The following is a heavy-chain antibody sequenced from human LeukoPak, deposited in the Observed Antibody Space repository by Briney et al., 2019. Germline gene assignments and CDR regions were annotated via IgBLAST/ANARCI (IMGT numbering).Heavy chain of an antibody. V-gene: IGHV3-23*01. Sequence: GGSLRLSCAASGFTFSSYAMSWVRQAPGKGLEWVSAISGSGGSTYYADSVKGRFTISRDNSKNTLYLQMNSLRAEDTAVYYCTTLLERWLQLAIDYWGQGTLVTVSS. J-gene: IGHJ4*02. CDR1: GFTFSSYA. D-gene: IGHD5-24*01. CDR3: TTLLERWLQLAIDY. CDR2: ISGSGGST.